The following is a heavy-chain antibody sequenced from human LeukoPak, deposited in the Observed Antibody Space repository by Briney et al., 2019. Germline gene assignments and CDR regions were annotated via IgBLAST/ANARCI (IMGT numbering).Heavy chain of an antibody. Sequence: SGTSLRLSWAASVVTFSRYSFHWVRKAPCKGLEWVAVMSYDGTNKYHAESVKGRFTISRDNFKNTLYLQMNRLRTEDTAVYYCARGEWEPGRGFFEHWGQGTLLTVSS. J-gene: IGHJ4*02. D-gene: IGHD1-26*01. V-gene: IGHV3-30*03. CDR2: MSYDGTNK. CDR1: VVTFSRYS. CDR3: ARGEWEPGRGFFEH.